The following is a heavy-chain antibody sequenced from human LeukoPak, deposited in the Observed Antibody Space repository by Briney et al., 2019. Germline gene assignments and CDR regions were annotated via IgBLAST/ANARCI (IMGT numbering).Heavy chain of an antibody. CDR1: GGSISSSSYY. V-gene: IGHV4-39*01. Sequence: SETLSLTCTVSGGSISSSSYYWGWIRQPPGKGLECIGSIYYSGSTYYNPSLKSRVTISADTSKSQFSLKLSSVTAADTAVYYGARRTSGWPIDYWGQGTLVTVSS. J-gene: IGHJ4*02. D-gene: IGHD6-19*01. CDR2: IYYSGST. CDR3: ARRTSGWPIDY.